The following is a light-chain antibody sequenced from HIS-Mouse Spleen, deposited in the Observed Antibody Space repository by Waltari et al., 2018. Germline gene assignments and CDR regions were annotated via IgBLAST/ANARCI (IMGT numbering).Light chain of an antibody. CDR1: QSLVHSDGNTY. CDR2: KVS. Sequence: DVVMTQSPLSLPVTLGQPASISCRSSQSLVHSDGNTYLNWFQHRPGQSPRRLIYKVSNRDSGVPDRFSGSGSGTDFTLKISRVEAEDVGVYYCMQGTHWLTFGGGTKVEIK. J-gene: IGKJ4*01. V-gene: IGKV2-30*02. CDR3: MQGTHWLT.